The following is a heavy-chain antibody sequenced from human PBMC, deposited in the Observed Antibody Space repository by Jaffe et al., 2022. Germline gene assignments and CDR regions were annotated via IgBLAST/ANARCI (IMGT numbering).Heavy chain of an antibody. J-gene: IGHJ4*02. D-gene: IGHD3-9*01. CDR3: ARGITYYDILTGYYNVWGLAYYFDY. V-gene: IGHV4-38-2*01. CDR1: GYSISSGYY. CDR2: IYHSGST. Sequence: QVQLQESGPGLVKPSETLSLTCAVSGYSISSGYYWGWIRQPPGKGLEWIGSIYHSGSTYYNPSLKSRVTISVDTSKNQFSLKLSSVTAADTAVYYCARGITYYDILTGYYNVWGLAYYFDYWGQGTLVTVSS.